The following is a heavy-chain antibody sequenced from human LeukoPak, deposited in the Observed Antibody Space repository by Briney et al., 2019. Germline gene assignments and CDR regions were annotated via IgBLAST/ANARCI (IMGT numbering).Heavy chain of an antibody. J-gene: IGHJ6*03. CDR3: ARDYKTTVTTHDHYYMDV. CDR1: GFTFSSYE. CDR2: ISSSGSTI. Sequence: PGGSLRLSCAASGFTFSSYEMNWVRQAPGKGLEWVSYISSSGSTIYYADSVKGRLTISRDNAKNSLYLQMNSLRAEDTAVYYCARDYKTTVTTHDHYYMDVWGKGTTVTVS. V-gene: IGHV3-48*03. D-gene: IGHD4-17*01.